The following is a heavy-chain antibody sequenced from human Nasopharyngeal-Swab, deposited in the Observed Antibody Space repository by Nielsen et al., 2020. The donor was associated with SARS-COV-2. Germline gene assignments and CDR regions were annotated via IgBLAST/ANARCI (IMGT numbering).Heavy chain of an antibody. V-gene: IGHV3-23*01. Sequence: GGSLTLSCAASGFTFSSYAMSWVRQAPGKGLEWVSALSGSGGSTYYADSVKGRFTISRDNAKNSLYLQMNSLRDEDTAVYYCARDPGYSYPYYFDYWGRGTLVTVSS. CDR1: GFTFSSYA. J-gene: IGHJ4*02. CDR2: LSGSGGST. CDR3: ARDPGYSYPYYFDY. D-gene: IGHD5-18*01.